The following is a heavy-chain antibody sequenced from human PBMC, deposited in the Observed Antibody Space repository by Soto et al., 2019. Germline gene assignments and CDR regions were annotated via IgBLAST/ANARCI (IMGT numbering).Heavy chain of an antibody. Sequence: QVQLVQSGAEVKKPGSSVKVSCKDSGGTFSSYAISWVRPAPGQGLEWMGGIIPILGTANYAQKFQGRVTITADEYTSTAYMELRSLRSEDTAVYYCARRATVTTHVAFDYWGQGTLVTVSS. CDR3: ARRATVTTHVAFDY. J-gene: IGHJ4*02. CDR2: IIPILGTA. D-gene: IGHD4-17*01. CDR1: GGTFSSYA. V-gene: IGHV1-69*01.